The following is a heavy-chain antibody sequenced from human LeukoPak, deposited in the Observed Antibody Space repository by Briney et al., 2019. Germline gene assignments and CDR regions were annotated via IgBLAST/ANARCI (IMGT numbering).Heavy chain of an antibody. CDR3: ARDPGAADAFDI. CDR1: GGSISSYY. Sequence: SETLSLTCTVSGGSISSYYWSWIRQPPGKGLEWIGYIYYSGSTNYNPSLKSRVTISVDTSKNQFSLKLSSVTAADTAVYYCARDPGAADAFDIWGEGTMVTASS. J-gene: IGHJ3*02. V-gene: IGHV4-59*01. D-gene: IGHD2-8*02. CDR2: IYYSGST.